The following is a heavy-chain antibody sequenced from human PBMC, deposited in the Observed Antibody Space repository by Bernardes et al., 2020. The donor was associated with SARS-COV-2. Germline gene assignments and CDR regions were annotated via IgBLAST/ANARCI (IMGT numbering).Heavy chain of an antibody. D-gene: IGHD6-13*01. CDR2: ISSSSSTI. Sequence: GGSLRLSCAASGFTFSSYSMNWVRQAPGKGLEWVSYISSSSSTIYYADSVKGRFTISRDNAKNSLYLQMNSLRAEDTALYHCARGGLEAAIRRWGIAAAGTAAFDIWGQGTMVTVSS. V-gene: IGHV3-48*01. J-gene: IGHJ3*02. CDR1: GFTFSSYS. CDR3: ARGGLEAAIRRWGIAAAGTAAFDI.